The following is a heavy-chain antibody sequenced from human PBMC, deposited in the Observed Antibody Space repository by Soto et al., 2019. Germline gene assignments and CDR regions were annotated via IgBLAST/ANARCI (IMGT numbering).Heavy chain of an antibody. J-gene: IGHJ5*02. CDR2: FYSSGSI. V-gene: IGHV4-31*03. CDR1: GYSITAGGYY. D-gene: IGHD6-19*01. Sequence: PSQTLSLTCFVSGYSITAGGYYWSWIRHHPGNWLQWIGSFYSSGSIIYNPSLRSRVSISGDTSSNLFSMSLTSVTAADTVRYYCARMYSSGSGWFHPWGQGSLVTVYS. CDR3: ARMYSSGSGWFHP.